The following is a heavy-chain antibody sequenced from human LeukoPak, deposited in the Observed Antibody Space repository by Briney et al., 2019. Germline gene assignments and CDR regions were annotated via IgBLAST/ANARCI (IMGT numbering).Heavy chain of an antibody. J-gene: IGHJ4*02. Sequence: ASVKVSCKASGDTVRKYAIGWVRQAPGQGLEWIGGIISTYGASNPAQKFQGRVTLTTDESANTAYMELRSLRSEDTAVYYCARDRTGYGNYYFDSWGQGTPVTVSS. CDR2: IISTYGAS. V-gene: IGHV1-69*05. CDR3: ARDRTGYGNYYFDS. D-gene: IGHD5-18*01. CDR1: GDTVRKYA.